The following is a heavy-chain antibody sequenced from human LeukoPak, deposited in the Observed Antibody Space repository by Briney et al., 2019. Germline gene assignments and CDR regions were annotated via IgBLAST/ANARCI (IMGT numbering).Heavy chain of an antibody. CDR1: GGSFSGYY. CDR3: ARYVAALRAFDI. V-gene: IGHV4-34*01. J-gene: IGHJ3*02. D-gene: IGHD6-6*01. CDR2: INHSGST. Sequence: SETLSLTCAVYGGSFSGYYWSWIRQPPGKGLEWIGEINHSGSTNYNPPLKSRVTISVDTSKNQFSLKLSSVTAADTAVYYCARYVAALRAFDIWGQGTMVTVSS.